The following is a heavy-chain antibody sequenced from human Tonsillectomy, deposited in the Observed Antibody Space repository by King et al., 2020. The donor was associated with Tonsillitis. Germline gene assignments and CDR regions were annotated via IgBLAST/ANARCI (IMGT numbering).Heavy chain of an antibody. CDR1: GFTFSSYW. V-gene: IGHV3-74*01. CDR3: ARELYREYYYMDV. Sequence: VQLVESGGGLVQPGGSLRLSCAASGFTFSSYWMHWVRQAPVKGLVWVSRINSDGSSTSYAASVKGRFTISRDNAKTTLYLQMNSLRAEDTAVYYCARELYREYYYMDVWGKGTTVTVSS. CDR2: INSDGSST. D-gene: IGHD1-26*01. J-gene: IGHJ6*03.